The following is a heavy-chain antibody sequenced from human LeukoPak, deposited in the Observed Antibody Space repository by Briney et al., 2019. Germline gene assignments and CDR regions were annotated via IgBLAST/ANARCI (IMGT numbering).Heavy chain of an antibody. J-gene: IGHJ4*02. D-gene: IGHD6-13*01. CDR1: GFTFSSYA. CDR3: AKRDSSSWYSLYFDY. V-gene: IGHV3-23*01. CDR2: ISGSGGST. Sequence: GGSLRLSCAASGFTFSSYAMNWVRQAPGKGLEWVSAISGSGGSTYYADSVKGRFTISRDNSKNALYLQMNSLRAEDTAVYYCAKRDSSSWYSLYFDYWGQGTLVTVSS.